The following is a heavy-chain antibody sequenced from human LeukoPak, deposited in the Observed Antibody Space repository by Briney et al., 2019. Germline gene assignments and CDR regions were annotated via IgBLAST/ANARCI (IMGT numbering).Heavy chain of an antibody. CDR2: ISGGGGIT. J-gene: IGHJ4*02. V-gene: IGHV3-23*01. Sequence: PGGSLRLSCAASGFTFSNYAMSWVRQAPGKGLEWVSVISGGGGITNYADSVKGRFTISRDNSNNTLSLQMNSLRAEDTAVYYCAKDLSGVGYYYDSSGSDYFDYWGQGTLVTVSS. D-gene: IGHD3-22*01. CDR1: GFTFSNYA. CDR3: AKDLSGVGYYYDSSGSDYFDY.